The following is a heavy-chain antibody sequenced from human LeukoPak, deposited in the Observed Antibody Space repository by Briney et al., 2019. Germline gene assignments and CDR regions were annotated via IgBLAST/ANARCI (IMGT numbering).Heavy chain of an antibody. J-gene: IGHJ4*02. CDR1: GFTFDDYA. CDR3: AKGEYSSGWYFDY. V-gene: IGHV3-9*01. D-gene: IGHD6-19*01. CDR2: ISWNSGSI. Sequence: GRSLRLSCAASGFTFDDYAMLWVRQAPGKGLEWVSGISWNSGSIGYADSVKGRFTISRDNAKNSLYLQMNSLRAEDTALYYCAKGEYSSGWYFDYWGQGTLVTVSS.